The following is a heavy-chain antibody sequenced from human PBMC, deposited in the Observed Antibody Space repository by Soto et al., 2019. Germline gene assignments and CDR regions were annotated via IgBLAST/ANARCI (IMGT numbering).Heavy chain of an antibody. D-gene: IGHD6-19*01. CDR2: IYYSGST. Sequence: QVQLQESGPGLVKPSETLSLTRTVSGGSISSYYWSWIRQPPGKGLEWIGYIYYSGSTNYNPSLKSRVTISVDTSKNQFSLKLSSVTAADTAVYYCARRGSSGIDYWGQGTLVTVSS. CDR3: ARRGSSGIDY. J-gene: IGHJ4*02. CDR1: GGSISSYY. V-gene: IGHV4-59*08.